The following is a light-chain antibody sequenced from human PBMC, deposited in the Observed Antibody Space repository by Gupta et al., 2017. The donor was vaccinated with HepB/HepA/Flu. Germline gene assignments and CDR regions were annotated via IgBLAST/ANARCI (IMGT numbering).Light chain of an antibody. Sequence: QSVLTQPPSASGTPGQRVTISCSGSSSNIGSNYVYWYQQLPGTAPKLLIYSNNQRPSAVPDRVSCSKSGNYASPPISGLRSEEEADDYCGTSDDSMSSLVFGGGTKLTVL. CDR2: SNN. V-gene: IGLV1-47*02. CDR1: SSNIGSNY. CDR3: GTSDDSMSSLV. J-gene: IGLJ2*01.